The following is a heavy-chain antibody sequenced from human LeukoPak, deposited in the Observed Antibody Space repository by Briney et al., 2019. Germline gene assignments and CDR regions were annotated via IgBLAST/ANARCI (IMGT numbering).Heavy chain of an antibody. CDR1: GFTFSSYW. CDR2: IKQDGSEK. Sequence: GGSLRLSCAASGFTFSSYWMSWVRQAPGKGLEWVANIKQDGSEKYYMDSVKGRFTISRDNSKNTLYLQMNSLRAEDTAVYYCAKELSRWFGELLPNAFDIWGQGTMVTVSS. CDR3: AKELSRWFGELLPNAFDI. V-gene: IGHV3-7*03. J-gene: IGHJ3*02. D-gene: IGHD3-10*01.